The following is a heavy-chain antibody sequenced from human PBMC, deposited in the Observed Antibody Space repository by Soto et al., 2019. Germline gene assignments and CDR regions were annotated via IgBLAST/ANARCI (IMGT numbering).Heavy chain of an antibody. J-gene: IGHJ6*02. V-gene: IGHV3-48*02. CDR2: ISSRSYTI. Sequence: EVQLVESGGGLVQPGGSLRLSCAASGFSFSTYSMNWVRQAPGKGLEWVSYISSRSYTIYYVDSVKGRFTISRDNAKNSLYLQMNSLGEGDTAVYYCARGGRSSNNGMDVWGQGTTVTVSS. CDR1: GFSFSTYS. CDR3: ARGGRSSNNGMDV. D-gene: IGHD3-16*01.